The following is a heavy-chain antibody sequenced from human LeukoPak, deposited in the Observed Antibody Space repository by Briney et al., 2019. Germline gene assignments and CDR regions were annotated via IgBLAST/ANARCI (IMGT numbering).Heavy chain of an antibody. CDR1: GFTFSNYW. D-gene: IGHD3-22*01. V-gene: IGHV3-7*01. CDR2: IKEDGSEK. CDR3: ARDAYYYDSSGYYSRFDY. Sequence: GGSLRLSCAASGFTFSNYWMSWVRQAPGKGLEAVANIKEDGSEKYYVGSVKGRLTISRDNAKNSVYLQMTSLRAEDTAMYYCARDAYYYDSSGYYSRFDYWGQGTLVTVSS. J-gene: IGHJ4*02.